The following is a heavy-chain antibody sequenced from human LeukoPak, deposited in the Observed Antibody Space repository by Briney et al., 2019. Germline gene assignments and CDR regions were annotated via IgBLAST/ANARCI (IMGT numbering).Heavy chain of an antibody. CDR3: ARQKQWLVS. D-gene: IGHD6-19*01. V-gene: IGHV4-59*08. J-gene: IGHJ4*02. CDR2: IYYSGST. CDR1: GGSISSYY. Sequence: SETLSLTCTVSGGSISSYYWSWIRQPPGKGLEWIGYIYYSGSTNYNPSLKSRVTISVDTSKNQFSLKLSSVTAADTAVYYCARQKQWLVSWGQGTLVTVSS.